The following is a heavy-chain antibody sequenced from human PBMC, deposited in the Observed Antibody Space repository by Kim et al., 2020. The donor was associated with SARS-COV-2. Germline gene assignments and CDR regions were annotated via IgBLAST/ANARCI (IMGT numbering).Heavy chain of an antibody. Sequence: SVKSRITINPDTSKNQFSLQLNSVTPEDTAVYYCARDRFGIAVAGEAFDIWGQGTMVTVSS. V-gene: IGHV6-1*01. J-gene: IGHJ3*02. D-gene: IGHD6-19*01. CDR3: ARDRFGIAVAGEAFDI.